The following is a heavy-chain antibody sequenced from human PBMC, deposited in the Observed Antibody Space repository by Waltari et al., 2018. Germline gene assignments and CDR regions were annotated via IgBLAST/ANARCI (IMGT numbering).Heavy chain of an antibody. CDR2: ISNSGDTV. J-gene: IGHJ5*02. CDR3: ARGSVANP. V-gene: IGHV3-11*04. Sequence: QAQLVESGGGLVRPGGSLRLSCTASGFIFSDFYMSWIRQPPGKGLEWIAYISNSGDTVYYADSGKGRFAVSRDNADNSMFLQMNSLRGNDTAVYYCARGSVANPWGQGALVVVSS. D-gene: IGHD6-19*01. CDR1: GFIFSDFY.